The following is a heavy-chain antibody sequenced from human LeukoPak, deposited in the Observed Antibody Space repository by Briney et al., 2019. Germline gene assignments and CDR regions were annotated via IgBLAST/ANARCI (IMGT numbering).Heavy chain of an antibody. V-gene: IGHV3-23*01. CDR1: GYSISSGYY. D-gene: IGHD3-22*01. J-gene: IGHJ4*02. Sequence: ETLSLTCTVSGYSISSGYYWGWIRQAPGKGLEWVSAISGSGGCTYYADSVKGRFTISRDNSKNTLYLQMNSLRAEDTAVYYCAKSQAMMHFWGQGTLVTVSS. CDR3: AKSQAMMHF. CDR2: ISGSGGCT.